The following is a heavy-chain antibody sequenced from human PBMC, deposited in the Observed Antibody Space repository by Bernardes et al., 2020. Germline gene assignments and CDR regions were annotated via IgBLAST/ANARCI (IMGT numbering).Heavy chain of an antibody. J-gene: IGHJ4*02. CDR2: IYSGGST. V-gene: IGHV3-53*01. Sequence: GSLRLSCAASGFTVSSNYMSWVRQAPGKGLEWVSVIYSGGSTYYADSVKGRFTISRDNSKNTLYLQMNSLRAEDTAVYYCARGRYDYGDYYFDYWGQGTLVTVSS. CDR3: ARGRYDYGDYYFDY. CDR1: GFTVSSNY. D-gene: IGHD4-17*01.